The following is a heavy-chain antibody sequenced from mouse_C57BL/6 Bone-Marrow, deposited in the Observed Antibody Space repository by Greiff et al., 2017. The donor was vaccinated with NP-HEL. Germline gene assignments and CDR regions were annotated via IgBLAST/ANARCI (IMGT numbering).Heavy chain of an antibody. CDR1: GYTFTSYD. V-gene: IGHV1-85*01. J-gene: IGHJ1*03. Sequence: QVQLKQSGPELVKPGASVKLSCKASGYTFTSYDINWVKQRPGPGLEWIGWIYPRDGSTKYNEKFKGKATLTVDTSSSTAYMELHSLTSEDSAVYFCARGGYYDYDGWYFDVWGTGTTVTVSS. D-gene: IGHD2-4*01. CDR3: ARGGYYDYDGWYFDV. CDR2: IYPRDGST.